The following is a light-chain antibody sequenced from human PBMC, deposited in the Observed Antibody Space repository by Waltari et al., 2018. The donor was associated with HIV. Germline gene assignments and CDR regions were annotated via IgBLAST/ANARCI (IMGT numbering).Light chain of an antibody. J-gene: IGKJ2*01. CDR1: QSIGDH. CDR3: QQSYTSSYT. CDR2: GAS. V-gene: IGKV1-39*01. Sequence: DMQMTQSPSSLSESVGVRVTVTCRASQSIGDHLNWFQQRPGKAPTLLIFGASSLHSGVPTRFSGSGSGTDFTLTIHSLQPEDFATYWCQQSYTSSYTFGQGTRLEIK.